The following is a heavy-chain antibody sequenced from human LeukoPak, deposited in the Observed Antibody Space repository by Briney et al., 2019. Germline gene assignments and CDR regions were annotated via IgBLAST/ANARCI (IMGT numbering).Heavy chain of an antibody. J-gene: IGHJ4*02. CDR1: GYTFTSYG. Sequence: ASVKISCKASGYTFTSYGITWVRQAPGQGLEWMGWISTYNGNTNDAQKFLDRVILTRDISSTTAYLELRSLRPDDTAVYFCVRGAPYCDKSACSSPGHHWGQGTLVTVSS. CDR2: ISTYNGNT. V-gene: IGHV1-18*01. CDR3: VRGAPYCDKSACSSPGHH. D-gene: IGHD2-21*01.